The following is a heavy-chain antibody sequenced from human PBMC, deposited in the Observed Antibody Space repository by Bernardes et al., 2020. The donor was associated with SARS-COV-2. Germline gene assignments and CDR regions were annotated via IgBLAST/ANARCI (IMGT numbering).Heavy chain of an antibody. V-gene: IGHV3-23*01. CDR3: AKFDFGDYGSSH. J-gene: IGHJ4*02. Sequence: GSLRLPCAVSGFTSSNYAMSWVRQAPGKGLEWVSAIGAITSSTYYADSVKGRFTISRDNSRNTLYLQMNSLSAEDTAVYYCAKFDFGDYGSSHWGQGTLVTVSA. CDR1: GFTSSNYA. CDR2: IGAITSST. D-gene: IGHD4-17*01.